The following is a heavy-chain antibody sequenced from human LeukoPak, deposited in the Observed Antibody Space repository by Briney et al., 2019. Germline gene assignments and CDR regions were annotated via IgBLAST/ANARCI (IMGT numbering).Heavy chain of an antibody. Sequence: GGSLRLSCAASGFTFSSYAMSWVRQAPGKGLEWVSAISGSGGSTCYADSVKGRFTTSRDNSRNTLYLQMNSLRAEDTAVYYCAKDPGIPPDYWGQGTLVTVSS. CDR1: GFTFSSYA. J-gene: IGHJ4*02. D-gene: IGHD2-21*01. CDR3: AKDPGIPPDY. CDR2: ISGSGGST. V-gene: IGHV3-23*01.